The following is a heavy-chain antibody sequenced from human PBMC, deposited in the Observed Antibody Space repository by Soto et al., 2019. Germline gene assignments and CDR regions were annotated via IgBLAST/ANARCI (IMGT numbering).Heavy chain of an antibody. D-gene: IGHD6-6*01. CDR1: GFTFSSYG. CDR3: AKAKVSLQQLGRPYLVF. V-gene: IGHV3-30*18. Sequence: QVQLVESGGGVAQPGRSLRLSCAASGFTFSSYGMHWVRQGPGKGLEWVAVISNDGSKQFYADSVKGRFTISRDNSNNSLYVQMNSLRAEHTAVYYCAKAKVSLQQLGRPYLVFWCQGMLVTVSS. CDR2: ISNDGSKQ. J-gene: IGHJ4*02.